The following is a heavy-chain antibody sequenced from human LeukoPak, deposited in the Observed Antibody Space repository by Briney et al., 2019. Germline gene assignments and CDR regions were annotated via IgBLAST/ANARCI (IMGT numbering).Heavy chain of an antibody. V-gene: IGHV3-30*18. CDR2: ISYDGSNK. CDR1: GFTFSSYG. Sequence: PGGSLRLSCAASGFTFSSYGMHWVRQAPGKGLEWVAVISYDGSNKYYADSVKGRFTISRDNSKNTLYLQMNSLRAEDTAVYYCAKDIGDGGNSYAFDIWGQGTMVTVSS. D-gene: IGHD4-23*01. CDR3: AKDIGDGGNSYAFDI. J-gene: IGHJ3*02.